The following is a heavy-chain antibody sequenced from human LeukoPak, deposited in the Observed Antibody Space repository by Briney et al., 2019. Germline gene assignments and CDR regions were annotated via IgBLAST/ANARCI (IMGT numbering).Heavy chain of an antibody. CDR1: GFTFSDHC. CDR2: ISGSGTTI. CDR3: EKYNWRDGAFDH. J-gene: IGHJ4*02. D-gene: IGHD1-1*01. Sequence: GGSLRLSCAASGFTFSDHCMSWIRQAPGKGLEWVSYISGSGTTIYADSVKGRFTISRDNAKNSLYLQMNSLRAEDTAVYYCEKYNWRDGAFDHWGQGTLVIVSS. V-gene: IGHV3-11*01.